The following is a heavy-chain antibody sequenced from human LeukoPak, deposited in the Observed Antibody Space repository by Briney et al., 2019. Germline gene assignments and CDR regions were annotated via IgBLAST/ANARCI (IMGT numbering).Heavy chain of an antibody. D-gene: IGHD1-26*01. V-gene: IGHV1-18*01. CDR1: GYIFTSYG. Sequence: ASVEVSCKASGYIFTSYGISWVRQAPGQGLEWMGWISAYNGNTNYAQKLQGRVTMTTDTSTSTAYMELRSLRSDDTAVYYCARAPRTGGSYYFAYWGQGTLVTVSS. J-gene: IGHJ4*02. CDR3: ARAPRTGGSYYFAY. CDR2: ISAYNGNT.